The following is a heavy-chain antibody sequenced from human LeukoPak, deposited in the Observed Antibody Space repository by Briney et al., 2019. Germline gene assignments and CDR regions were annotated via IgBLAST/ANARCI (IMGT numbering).Heavy chain of an antibody. D-gene: IGHD6-13*01. Sequence: GGSLRLSCAVSGFTFSSYWMSWVRQAPGKGLEWVANIKEDGSDKNYVDSVKGRSTISRDNAKNSLFLQMNSLRAEDTAVYYCARSIAAAGDYWGQGTLVTVSS. CDR3: ARSIAAAGDY. CDR1: GFTFSSYW. J-gene: IGHJ4*02. V-gene: IGHV3-7*03. CDR2: IKEDGSDK.